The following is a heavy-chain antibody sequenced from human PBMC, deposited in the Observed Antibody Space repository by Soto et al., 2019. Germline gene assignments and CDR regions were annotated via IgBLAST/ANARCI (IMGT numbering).Heavy chain of an antibody. D-gene: IGHD6-25*01. CDR2: IYYSGST. J-gene: IGHJ6*02. V-gene: IGHV4-31*01. CDR3: AREGAAPYYYYGMDV. Sequence: QVQLQESGPGLVKPSQTLSLTCTVSGGSISSGGYFWSWIRQHPGKGLEWIGFIYYSGSTYYNPSIKRPVTXPIETSXXQFSVKLSSVTAADTAVYYCAREGAAPYYYYGMDVWGQGTTVTVSS. CDR1: GGSISSGGYF.